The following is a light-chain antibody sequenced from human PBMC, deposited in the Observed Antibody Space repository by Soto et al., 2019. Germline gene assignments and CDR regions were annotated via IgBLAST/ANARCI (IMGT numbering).Light chain of an antibody. CDR2: GNS. CDR3: QSYESSLSVV. V-gene: IGLV1-40*01. CDR1: SSNIGAGYD. Sequence: QSVLTQPPSVSGAPGQRVTISCTGSSSNIGAGYDVHWYQQLPGTAPKLLIYGNSNRPSGVPDRFSGSKSGTSASLAITGLQAEYEADYSCQSYESSLSVVFGGGTKLTVL. J-gene: IGLJ2*01.